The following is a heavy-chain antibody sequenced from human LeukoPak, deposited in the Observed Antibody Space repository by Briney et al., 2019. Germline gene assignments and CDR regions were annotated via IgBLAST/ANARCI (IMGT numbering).Heavy chain of an antibody. V-gene: IGHV1-46*01. CDR2: INPSGGST. CDR3: AIHNPSSYGMDV. D-gene: IGHD1-1*01. Sequence: ASVKVSCKASGYTFTSYDINRVRQATGQGLEWMGIINPSGGSTSYAQKFQGRVTMTRDTSTSTVYMELSSLRSEDTAVYYCAIHNPSSYGMDVWGQGTTVTVSS. J-gene: IGHJ6*02. CDR1: GYTFTSYD.